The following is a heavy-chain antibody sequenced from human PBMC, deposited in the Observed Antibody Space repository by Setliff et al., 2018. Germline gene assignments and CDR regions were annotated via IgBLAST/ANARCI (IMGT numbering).Heavy chain of an antibody. V-gene: IGHV3-7*03. CDR2: IKQDGSEE. D-gene: IGHD3-22*01. J-gene: IGHJ4*02. CDR3: AIDPPHSYDSCGCFN. Sequence: GESLRLSCTASGFTFNKHWMTWVRQAPGKGLEWVANIKQDGSEEYYVDSVKGRFTISRDNAKNSLYLQMNSLRAEDTAVYYCAIDPPHSYDSCGCFNWGQGTLVTVSS. CDR1: GFTFNKHW.